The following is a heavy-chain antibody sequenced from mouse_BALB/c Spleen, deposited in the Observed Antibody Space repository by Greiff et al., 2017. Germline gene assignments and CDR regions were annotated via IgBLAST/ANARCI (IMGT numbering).Heavy chain of an antibody. V-gene: IGHV3-6*02. CDR3: ARDHYYGSSYDAY. D-gene: IGHD1-1*01. CDR2: ISYDGSN. J-gene: IGHJ3*01. CDR1: GYSITSGYY. Sequence: EVQLVESGPGLVKPSQSLSLTCSVTGYSITSGYYWNWIRQFPGNKLEWMGYISYDGSNNYNPSLKNRISITRDTSKNQFFLKLNSVTTEDTATYYCARDHYYGSSYDAYWGQGTLVTVSA.